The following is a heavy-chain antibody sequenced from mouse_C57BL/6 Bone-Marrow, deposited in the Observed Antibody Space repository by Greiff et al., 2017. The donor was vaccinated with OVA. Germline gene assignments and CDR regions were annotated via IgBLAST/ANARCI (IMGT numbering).Heavy chain of an antibody. CDR3: ARGGKGY. CDR2: IDPSDSYT. Sequence: QVQLQQSGAELVKPGASVKLSCKASGYTFTSYWMQWVKQRPGQGLEWIGEIDPSDSYTNYNQKFKGKATLTVDTSSSTAYMQLSSLTSEDSAVYYCARGGKGYWGKGTTLTVSS. CDR1: GYTFTSYW. J-gene: IGHJ2*01. V-gene: IGHV1-50*01.